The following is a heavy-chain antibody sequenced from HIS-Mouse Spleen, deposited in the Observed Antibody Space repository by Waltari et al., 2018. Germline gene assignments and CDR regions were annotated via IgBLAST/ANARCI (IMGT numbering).Heavy chain of an antibody. D-gene: IGHD3-9*01. CDR2: IKQDGSEK. J-gene: IGHJ2*01. Sequence: EVQLVESGGGLVQPGGSRRLSGADSGFAFSSYWKSWVRQAPGKGLEWVANIKQDGSEKYYVDSVKGRFTISRDNAKNSLYLQMNSLRAEDTAVYYCARYLWLRRYFDLWGRGTLVTVSS. CDR3: ARYLWLRRYFDL. V-gene: IGHV3-7*01. CDR1: GFAFSSYW.